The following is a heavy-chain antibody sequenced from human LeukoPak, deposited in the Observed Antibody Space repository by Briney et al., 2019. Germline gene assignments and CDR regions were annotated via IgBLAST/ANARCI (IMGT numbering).Heavy chain of an antibody. CDR2: IRGIDGST. V-gene: IGHV3-23*01. D-gene: IGHD6-19*01. J-gene: IGHJ4*02. CDR3: AKDARRSSGWWFFDH. CDR1: GFTFRIYA. Sequence: GGSLRLSCAASGFTFRIYAMNWVRQAPGKGLEWVSSIRGIDGSTYYADSVKGRFTISRDNSKNTLYLQMNSLRAEDTAVYFCAKDARRSSGWWFFDHWGQGTLVTVSS.